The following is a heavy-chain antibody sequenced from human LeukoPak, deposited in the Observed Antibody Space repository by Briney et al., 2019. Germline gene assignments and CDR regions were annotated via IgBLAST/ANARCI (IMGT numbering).Heavy chain of an antibody. CDR1: GFTFSSYA. V-gene: IGHV3-23*01. CDR2: ISGSGGST. D-gene: IGHD3-9*01. Sequence: PGGSLRLSCAASGFTFSSYAMSWVRQAPGKGLEWVSAISGSGGSTCYADSVKGRFTISRDNSKNTLYLQMNSLRAEDTAVYYCAKDPYDTPYYFDYWGQGTLVTVSS. J-gene: IGHJ4*02. CDR3: AKDPYDTPYYFDY.